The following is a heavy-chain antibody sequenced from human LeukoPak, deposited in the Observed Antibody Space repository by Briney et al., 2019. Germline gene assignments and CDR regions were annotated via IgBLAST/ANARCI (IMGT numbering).Heavy chain of an antibody. D-gene: IGHD3-3*01. V-gene: IGHV4-34*01. J-gene: IGHJ3*02. CDR3: AAVYYDLWSEGFDI. Sequence: AGTLSLTCAVYGWSFSGYYWSWLRQPPGKGLEWVGEINHSGSTNYNLSLLSRVTISLDTSKNQYSFKLSSVTAADTAVYYCAAVYYDLWSEGFDIWGKGTMVTVSS. CDR1: GWSFSGYY. CDR2: INHSGST.